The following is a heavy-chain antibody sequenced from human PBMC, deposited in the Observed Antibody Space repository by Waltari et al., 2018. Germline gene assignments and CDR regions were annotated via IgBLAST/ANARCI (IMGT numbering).Heavy chain of an antibody. V-gene: IGHV4-39*07. CDR2: AHYRGTA. CDR1: GGSLSDHDHY. J-gene: IGHJ4*02. D-gene: IGHD3-10*01. Sequence: QLQLQESGPGVVRPSETLPLPCPVSGGSLSDHDHYSGWVRQPPGKGLEWIGLAHYRGTAYYNPSLTGRVVISVDTSKNHFSLRLNSMTAADTAVYYCAREAVLYFGELSGEFDYWGQGSLVTVSS. CDR3: AREAVLYFGELSGEFDY.